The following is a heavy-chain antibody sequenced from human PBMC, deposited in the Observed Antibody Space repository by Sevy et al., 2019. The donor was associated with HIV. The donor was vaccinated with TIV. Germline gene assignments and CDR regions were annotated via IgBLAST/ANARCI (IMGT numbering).Heavy chain of an antibody. CDR1: GFTFSSNA. D-gene: IGHD3-22*01. J-gene: IGHJ4*02. CDR2: VSYDGSNK. CDR3: ASGRYYYDSSGLSYFDY. Sequence: GGSLRLSCAASGFTFSSNAMRWVRQAPGKGLEWVAIVSYDGSNKYDADSVRGRFTISRDNSKNTLYLQMNSLRAEDTAVYYCASGRYYYDSSGLSYFDYWGQGTLVTVSS. V-gene: IGHV3-30-3*01.